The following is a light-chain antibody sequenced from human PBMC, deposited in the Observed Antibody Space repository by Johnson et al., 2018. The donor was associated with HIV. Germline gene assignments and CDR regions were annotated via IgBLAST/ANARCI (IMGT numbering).Light chain of an antibody. CDR1: SSNIGNNY. CDR3: GTWDSSLSARGV. Sequence: QSALTQPPSVSAAPGQKVTISCSGSSSNIGNNYVSWFQHLPGTAPKLLIYDNNKRPSGIPDRFSGSKSGTSATLGITALQTGDEADYYCGTWDSSLSARGVFGTGTKVTVL. CDR2: DNN. J-gene: IGLJ1*01. V-gene: IGLV1-51*01.